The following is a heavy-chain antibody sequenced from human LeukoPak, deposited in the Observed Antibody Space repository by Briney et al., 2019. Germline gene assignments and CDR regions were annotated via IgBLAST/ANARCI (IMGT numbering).Heavy chain of an antibody. D-gene: IGHD5-18*01. CDR1: GFTFENYR. CDR2: IKQDGSVE. J-gene: IGHJ4*02. Sequence: GGSLRLSCAASGFTFENYRMSWVRQVPRKGPEWVANIKQDGSVEHYLDSVKGRFTISRDNAKNSLFLQMNSLIAEDTAVYYCARWAGVTDQWGQGTLVTVSS. V-gene: IGHV3-7*01. CDR3: ARWAGVTDQ.